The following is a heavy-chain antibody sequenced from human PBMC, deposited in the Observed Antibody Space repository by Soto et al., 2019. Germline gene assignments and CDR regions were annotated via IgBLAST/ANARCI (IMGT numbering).Heavy chain of an antibody. CDR1: GGTFSSYA. J-gene: IGHJ5*02. CDR3: AREGDWDRAINYEYVWGSYRPEPWFDP. Sequence: GASVKVSCKASGGTFSSYAISWVRQAPGQGLEWMGGIIPIFGTANYAQKFQGRVTITADESTSTAYMELSSLRSEDTAVYYCAREGDWDRAINYEYVWGSYRPEPWFDPWGQGTLVTVSS. D-gene: IGHD3-16*02. CDR2: IIPIFGTA. V-gene: IGHV1-69*13.